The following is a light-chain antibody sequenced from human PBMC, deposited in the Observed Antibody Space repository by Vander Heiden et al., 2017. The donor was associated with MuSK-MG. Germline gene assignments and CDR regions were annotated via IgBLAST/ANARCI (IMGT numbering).Light chain of an antibody. Sequence: QSVLTQPPSASGTPGQRVTISCSGSSSNIGSNTVNWYQQLPGTAPNLLIYSNNQRPSGVPDRFSGSKSGTSASLAISGLQSEDEADYYCAAWDDSLNGHVFGGGTKLTVL. CDR2: SNN. J-gene: IGLJ2*01. CDR1: SSNIGSNT. CDR3: AAWDDSLNGHV. V-gene: IGLV1-44*01.